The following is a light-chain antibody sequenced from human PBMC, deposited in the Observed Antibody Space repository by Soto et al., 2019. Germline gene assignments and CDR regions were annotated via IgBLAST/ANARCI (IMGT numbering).Light chain of an antibody. CDR3: LQYGSTPGT. J-gene: IGKJ1*01. Sequence: EIVLTQSPGTLSLSPGERATLSCRASQNVPNSHLSWYQQRPGQGPRLLIYGASSRATGTPDRFSGSGSGTDLTLIINRLETEDFALYYCLQYGSTPGTFGQGTKVDI. CDR2: GAS. CDR1: QNVPNSH. V-gene: IGKV3-20*01.